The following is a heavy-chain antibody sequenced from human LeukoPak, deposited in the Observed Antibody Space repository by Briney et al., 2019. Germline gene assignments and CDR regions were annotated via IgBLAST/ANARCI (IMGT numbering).Heavy chain of an antibody. J-gene: IGHJ4*02. CDR1: SDSISSYY. Sequence: SETLSLTCTVSSDSISSYYWSWVRQPPGKGLEWIGHIYNSGSTNYNPSLKSRVTISLDTSKNQFSLKLRSVTAADTAVYFCARANRYAGGDRHFDYWGQGTLVTVSS. V-gene: IGHV4-59*01. CDR3: ARANRYAGGDRHFDY. D-gene: IGHD1-14*01. CDR2: IYNSGST.